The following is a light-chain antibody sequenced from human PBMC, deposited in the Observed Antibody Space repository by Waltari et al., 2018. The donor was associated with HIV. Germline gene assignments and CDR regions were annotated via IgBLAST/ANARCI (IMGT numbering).Light chain of an antibody. J-gene: IGLJ3*02. CDR3: QSCYNTYRV. V-gene: IGLV6-57*03. CDR2: EDN. Sequence: NFMLTQPQSVSDSPGKTVTISCTRSSGNIAREYVHWYQHRPGSAPSLVIYEDNQRPPGVPGRFSGSIDTSSNSASLTISGLEPEDEAFYYCQSCYNTYRVFGGGTKLTVL. CDR1: SGNIAREY.